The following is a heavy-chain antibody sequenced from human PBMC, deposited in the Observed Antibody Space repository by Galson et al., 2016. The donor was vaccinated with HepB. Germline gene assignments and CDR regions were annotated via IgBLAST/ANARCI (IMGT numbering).Heavy chain of an antibody. J-gene: IGHJ4*02. D-gene: IGHD3-9*01. CDR1: GFTFSTYW. V-gene: IGHV3-30*18. CDR2: ISHDGSNS. Sequence: SLRLSCAASGFTFSTYWMHWVRQPPGKGLEWVASISHDGSNSYHVDSVKGRFTISRDNFKSTLYLEMNSLRGEDTAIYYCAKGDYGVLRYSDHWGQGTLVTVSS. CDR3: AKGDYGVLRYSDH.